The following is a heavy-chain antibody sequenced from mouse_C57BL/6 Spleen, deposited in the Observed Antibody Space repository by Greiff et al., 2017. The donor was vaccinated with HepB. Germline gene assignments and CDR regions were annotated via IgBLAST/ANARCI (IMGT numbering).Heavy chain of an antibody. Sequence: EVQLQQSGPELVKPGASVKISCKASGYTFTDYYMNWVKQSHGKSLEWIGDINPNNGGTSYNQKFKGKAKLTVDKSSSTAYMELRSLTSEDSAVYYCASSSYGAMDYWGQGTSVTVSS. V-gene: IGHV1-26*01. CDR1: GYTFTDYY. CDR2: INPNNGGT. CDR3: ASSSYGAMDY. J-gene: IGHJ4*01. D-gene: IGHD1-1*01.